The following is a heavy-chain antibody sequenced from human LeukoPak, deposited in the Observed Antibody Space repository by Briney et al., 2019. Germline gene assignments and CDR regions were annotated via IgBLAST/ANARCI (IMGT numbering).Heavy chain of an antibody. D-gene: IGHD2-2*01. Sequence: GGSLRLSCAASGFTFSSYWKHWVRQAPGKGLVWVSRINSDGSSTSYADSVKGRFTISRDNAKNTLYLQMNSLRAEDTAVYYCALSPGYCSSTSCYAFDYWGQGTLVTVSS. V-gene: IGHV3-74*01. CDR1: GFTFSSYW. CDR2: INSDGSST. CDR3: ALSPGYCSSTSCYAFDY. J-gene: IGHJ4*02.